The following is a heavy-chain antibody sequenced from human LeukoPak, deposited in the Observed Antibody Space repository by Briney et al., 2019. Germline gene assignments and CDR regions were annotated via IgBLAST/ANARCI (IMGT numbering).Heavy chain of an antibody. CDR3: TSWGDTTAEYFQR. J-gene: IGHJ1*01. CDR2: ISGSGDAT. Sequence: GGSLRLSCAASEFTFSRYTMNWVRQAPGKGLEWVSSISGSGDATFYADSVKGRFTISRDNSKNTLYLQMNSLSREDTAVYYCTSWGDTTAEYFQRWGQGTLVTVSS. V-gene: IGHV3-23*01. CDR1: EFTFSRYT. D-gene: IGHD2-21*02.